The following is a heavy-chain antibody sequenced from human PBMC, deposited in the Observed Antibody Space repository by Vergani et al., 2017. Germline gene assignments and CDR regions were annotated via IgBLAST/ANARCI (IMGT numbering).Heavy chain of an antibody. D-gene: IGHD5-12*01. CDR2: IYSGGST. CDR3: ARDRVDIVATTTYYYYYYGMDV. Sequence: EVQLLQSEGAVVQPGGSLRLSCVASGFTFSSHAMSWVRQGHGQGLEWVSVIYSGGSTYYADSVKGRFTISRHNSKNTLYLQMNSLRAEDTAVYYCARDRVDIVATTTYYYYYYGMDVWGQGP. CDR1: GFTFSSHA. J-gene: IGHJ6*02. V-gene: IGHV3-53*04.